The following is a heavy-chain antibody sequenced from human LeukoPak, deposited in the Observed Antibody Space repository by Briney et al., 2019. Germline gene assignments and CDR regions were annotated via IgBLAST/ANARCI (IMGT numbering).Heavy chain of an antibody. CDR1: GFTFSSYE. CDR3: ARTAINVFQH. CDR2: ISSSGRTI. D-gene: IGHD2-21*01. Sequence: PGGSLRLSCAASGFTFSSYEMNWVRQAPGKGLEWVSYISSSGRTIYYADSVKGRFTISRDNAKNSLFLQMNSLRAEDTAVYYCARTAINVFQHWGQGTLVTVSS. J-gene: IGHJ1*01. V-gene: IGHV3-48*03.